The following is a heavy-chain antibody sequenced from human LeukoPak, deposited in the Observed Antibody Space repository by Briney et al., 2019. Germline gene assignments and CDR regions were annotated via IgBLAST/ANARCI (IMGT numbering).Heavy chain of an antibody. V-gene: IGHV3-23*01. J-gene: IGHJ4*02. Sequence: GGSLRLSCAASGFIFSDFDMSWVRQAPGKGLEWVSAISHSGRSTYHADSVKGRFTISRDNSKNTLYLEMNSLRADDTAVYYCANAVVVALDYWGQGTLVTVSS. CDR2: ISHSGRST. D-gene: IGHD3-22*01. CDR3: ANAVVVALDY. CDR1: GFIFSDFD.